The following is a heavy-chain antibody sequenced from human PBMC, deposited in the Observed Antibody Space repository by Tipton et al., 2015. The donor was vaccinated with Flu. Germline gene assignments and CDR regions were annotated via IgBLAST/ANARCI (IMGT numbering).Heavy chain of an antibody. CDR2: ISSAASTT. J-gene: IGHJ4*02. D-gene: IGHD2-8*02. CDR3: ARDSGAGGMF. Sequence: SLRLSCAASGFTFSGYEMNWVRQAPGKGLEWVSFISSAASTTYYSDSVKGRFTISRDNAKNLLFLQMNSLKGEDTAVYYCARDSGAGGMFWGQGILVTVSS. CDR1: GFTFSGYE. V-gene: IGHV3-48*03.